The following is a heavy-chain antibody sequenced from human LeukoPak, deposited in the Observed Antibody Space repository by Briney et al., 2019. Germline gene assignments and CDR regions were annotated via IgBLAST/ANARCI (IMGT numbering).Heavy chain of an antibody. J-gene: IGHJ4*02. CDR1: GFTFSSYA. CDR3: AKVRPEITMVRGVINRNYFDY. D-gene: IGHD3-10*01. V-gene: IGHV3-23*01. Sequence: GGSLRLSCAASGFTFSSYAMSWVRQAPGKGLEWVSAISGSGGSTYYAVSVKGRFTISRDNSKNTLYLQMNSLRAEDTAVYYCAKVRPEITMVRGVINRNYFDYWGQGTLVTASS. CDR2: ISGSGGST.